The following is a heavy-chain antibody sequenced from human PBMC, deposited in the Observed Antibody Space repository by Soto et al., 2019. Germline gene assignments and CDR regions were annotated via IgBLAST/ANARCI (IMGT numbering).Heavy chain of an antibody. V-gene: IGHV4-39*01. D-gene: IGHD6-13*01. Sequence: PSETRSLTCTVSGGSISSSSYYWGWIRQPPGKGLEWIGSIYYSGSTYYNPSLKSRVTISVDTSKNQFSLKLSSVTAADTAVYYCASQQLVHYYYGMDVWGQGTTVTVSS. CDR1: GGSISSSSYY. CDR2: IYYSGST. CDR3: ASQQLVHYYYGMDV. J-gene: IGHJ6*02.